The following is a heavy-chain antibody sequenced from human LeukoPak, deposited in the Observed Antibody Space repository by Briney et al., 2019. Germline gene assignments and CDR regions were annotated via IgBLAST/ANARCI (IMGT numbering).Heavy chain of an antibody. CDR3: AREHQGREMATILWDAFDI. J-gene: IGHJ3*02. CDR2: INPSGGST. Sequence: ASVKVSCKASGYTFTSYYMHWVRQAPGQGLEWMGIINPSGGSTSYAQKFQGRVTMTRDMSTSTVYMELSSLRSEDTAVYYCAREHQGREMATILWDAFDIWGQGTMVTVSS. D-gene: IGHD5-24*01. V-gene: IGHV1-46*01. CDR1: GYTFTSYY.